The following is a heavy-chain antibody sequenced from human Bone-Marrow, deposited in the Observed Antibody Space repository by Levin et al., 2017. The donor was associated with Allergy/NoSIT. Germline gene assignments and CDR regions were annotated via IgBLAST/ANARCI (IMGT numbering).Heavy chain of an antibody. D-gene: IGHD3-22*01. CDR3: AGYDTSAYHSPFDY. J-gene: IGHJ4*02. CDR1: GFIFSNYA. V-gene: IGHV3-23*01. CDR2: ISGSGGNT. Sequence: GESLKISCAASGFIFSNYAMNWVRQAPGKGLEWVSQISGSGGNTHYADSVKGRFTFSRDNSKNTLYLQMNSLRAEDTAVYYCAGYDTSAYHSPFDYWGQGTLITVSS.